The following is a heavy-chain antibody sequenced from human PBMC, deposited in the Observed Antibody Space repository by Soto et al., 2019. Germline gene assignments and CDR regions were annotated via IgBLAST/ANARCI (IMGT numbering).Heavy chain of an antibody. CDR1: GFTLSDYA. CDR3: ARRARPDFYYMDV. Sequence: EVQLAESGGGLAQPGGSLRLSCAASGFTLSDYAMDWVRQAPGKGLEYVSGISSNGVGTYYANSVQGRFTISRDNSKNTVYLQMGSLRPEDMAVSYCARRARPDFYYMDVWGKGTTVTVSS. V-gene: IGHV3-64*01. J-gene: IGHJ6*03. CDR2: ISSNGVGT. D-gene: IGHD6-6*01.